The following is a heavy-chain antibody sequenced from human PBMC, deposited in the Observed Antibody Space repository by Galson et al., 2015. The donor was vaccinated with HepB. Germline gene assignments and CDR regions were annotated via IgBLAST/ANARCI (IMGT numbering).Heavy chain of an antibody. CDR2: ITSSSEYI. J-gene: IGHJ4*02. Sequence: LRLSCAASGFTFSSYSMIWVRQAPGKGLEWVSSITSSSEYIYYADSMRGRFTISRDNAKNSLYLQMNSLRAADTAVYYCARDLGYSGSYWGQGTLVTVSS. D-gene: IGHD1-26*01. CDR1: GFTFSSYS. V-gene: IGHV3-21*06. CDR3: ARDLGYSGSY.